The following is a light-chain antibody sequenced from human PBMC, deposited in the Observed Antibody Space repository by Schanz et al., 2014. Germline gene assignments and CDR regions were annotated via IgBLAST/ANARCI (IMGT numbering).Light chain of an antibody. CDR3: QQYGSSPLYT. CDR2: DAS. CDR1: QTIRTNF. Sequence: EIVLTQSPGTLSLSPGERVALSCRASQTIRTNFLAWYQQKPGQAPRLLIFDASNRATGVPDRFSGSGSGTDFTLTISRLEPEDNAVYYCQQYGSSPLYTFGQGTKLEIK. J-gene: IGKJ2*01. V-gene: IGKV3-20*01.